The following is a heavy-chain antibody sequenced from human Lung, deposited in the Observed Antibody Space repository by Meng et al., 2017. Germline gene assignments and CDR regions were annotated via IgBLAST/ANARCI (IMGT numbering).Heavy chain of an antibody. Sequence: QVPLWQGGAGLLKPSETLSRTWVVSGGSFSDYYWSWIRQPPGKGLEWIGEINHSGSTNYNPSLESRATISVDTSQNNLSLKLSSVTAADSAVYYCARGPTTMAHDFDYWGQGTLVTVSS. J-gene: IGHJ4*02. CDR3: ARGPTTMAHDFDY. D-gene: IGHD4-11*01. CDR1: GGSFSDYY. CDR2: INHSGST. V-gene: IGHV4-34*01.